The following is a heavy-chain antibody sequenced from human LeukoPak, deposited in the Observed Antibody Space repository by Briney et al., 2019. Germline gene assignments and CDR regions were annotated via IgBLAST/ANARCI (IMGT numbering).Heavy chain of an antibody. CDR3: ARTGGLTIFGSG. CDR1: GFTFKTFW. CDR2: IKHDGSEK. Sequence: PGGSLRLSCAASGFTFKTFWMTWVRQAPGKGLEWVANIKHDGSEKHYVDPVKGRFTVSRDNAQNSLYLQMNSLRVDDTAVYYCARTGGLTIFGSGGGQGTLVTVSS. V-gene: IGHV3-7*01. J-gene: IGHJ4*02. D-gene: IGHD3-3*01.